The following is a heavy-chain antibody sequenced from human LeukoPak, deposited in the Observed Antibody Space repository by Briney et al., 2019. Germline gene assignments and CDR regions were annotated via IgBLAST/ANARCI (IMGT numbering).Heavy chain of an antibody. CDR3: AKVSAIAAFSDDAFDI. Sequence: GGSLRLSCAASGFTFGSYGMHWVRQAPGKGLEWVAFIRYDGSNKYYADSVKGRFTISRDNSKNTLYLQMNSLRAEDTAVYYCAKVSAIAAFSDDAFDIWGQGTMVTVSS. J-gene: IGHJ3*02. CDR1: GFTFGSYG. CDR2: IRYDGSNK. D-gene: IGHD6-25*01. V-gene: IGHV3-30*02.